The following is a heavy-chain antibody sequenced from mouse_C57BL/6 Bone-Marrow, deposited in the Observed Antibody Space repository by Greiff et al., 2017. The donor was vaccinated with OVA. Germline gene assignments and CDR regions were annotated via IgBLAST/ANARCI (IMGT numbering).Heavy chain of an antibody. CDR1: GYTFTDYY. Sequence: DVQLQESGPVLVKPGASVKMSCKASGYTFTDYYMNWVKQSHGKSLEWIGVINPYNGGTSYNQKFKGKATLTVDKSSSTAYMELNSLTSEDSAVYYCANYSNYVMDYWGQGTSVTVSS. J-gene: IGHJ4*01. V-gene: IGHV1-19*01. CDR3: ANYSNYVMDY. CDR2: INPYNGGT. D-gene: IGHD2-5*01.